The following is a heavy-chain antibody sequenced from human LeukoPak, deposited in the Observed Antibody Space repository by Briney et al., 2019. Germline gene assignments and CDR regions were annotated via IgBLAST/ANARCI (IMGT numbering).Heavy chain of an antibody. D-gene: IGHD5-18*01. CDR3: GSDTTLGY. Sequence: PGGSLRLSCAASGFTFDSYWMHWVRQAPGTGLVWVSRINIDGSTTTYADSVKGRFTISRDNAKNTVYLQMNSLRVEDTAVYYCGSDTTLGYWGQGTLVTVSS. CDR2: INIDGSTT. CDR1: GFTFDSYW. V-gene: IGHV3-74*01. J-gene: IGHJ4*02.